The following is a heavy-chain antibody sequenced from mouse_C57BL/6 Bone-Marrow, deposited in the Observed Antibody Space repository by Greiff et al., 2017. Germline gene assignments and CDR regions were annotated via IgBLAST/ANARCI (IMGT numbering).Heavy chain of an antibody. CDR2: IDPSDSET. CDR3: ARYFYYYGSSFFDY. CDR1: GYTFTSYW. D-gene: IGHD1-1*01. J-gene: IGHJ2*01. Sequence: VQLQESGAELVRPGSSVKLSCKASGYTFTSYWMHWVKQRPIQGLEWIGNIDPSDSETHYNQKFKDKATLTVDKSSSTAYMQLSSLTSEDSAVYYCARYFYYYGSSFFDYWGQGTTLTVSS. V-gene: IGHV1-52*01.